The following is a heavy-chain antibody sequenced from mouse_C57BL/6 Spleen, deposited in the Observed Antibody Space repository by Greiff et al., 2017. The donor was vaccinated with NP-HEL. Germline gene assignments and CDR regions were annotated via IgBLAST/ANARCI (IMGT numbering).Heavy chain of an antibody. J-gene: IGHJ3*01. D-gene: IGHD2-4*01. CDR1: GYTFTSYW. V-gene: IGHV1-74*01. CDR2: IHPSDSDT. Sequence: QVQLQQPGAELVKPGASVKVSCKASGYTFTSYWMHWVKQRPGQGLEWIGRIHPSDSDTNYNQKFKGKATLTVDKSSSTAYMQLSSLTSEDSAVYYCAIPYDYDGEAWFAYWGQGTLVTVSA. CDR3: AIPYDYDGEAWFAY.